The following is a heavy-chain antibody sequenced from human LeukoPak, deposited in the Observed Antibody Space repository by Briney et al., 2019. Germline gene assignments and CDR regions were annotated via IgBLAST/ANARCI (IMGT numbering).Heavy chain of an antibody. V-gene: IGHV3-23*01. CDR2: ISGSGGST. J-gene: IGHJ6*02. D-gene: IGHD3-22*01. CDR3: ATSYYDSSGYYYGYYYYGMDV. CDR1: GFTFSSYA. Sequence: GGSLRLSCAASGFTFSSYAMSWVRQAPGKGLEWVSAISGSGGSTCYADSVKGRFTISRDNSKNTLYLQMNSLRAEDTAVYYCATSYYDSSGYYYGYYYYGMDVWGQGTTVTVSS.